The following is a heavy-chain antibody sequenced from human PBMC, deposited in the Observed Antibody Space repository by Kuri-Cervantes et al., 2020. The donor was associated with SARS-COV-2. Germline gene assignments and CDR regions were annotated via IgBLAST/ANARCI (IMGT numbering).Heavy chain of an antibody. J-gene: IGHJ6*02. Sequence: GESLKISCAASGFTFSNYAMTWVRQAPGKGLEWVSYISSSSRTIYYADSVKGRFSISRDNAKNSLFLQISSLRAEDTAMYYCARTSGPMDVWGQGTTVTVSS. V-gene: IGHV3-48*04. D-gene: IGHD3-3*01. CDR3: ARTSGPMDV. CDR1: GFTFSNYA. CDR2: ISSSSRTI.